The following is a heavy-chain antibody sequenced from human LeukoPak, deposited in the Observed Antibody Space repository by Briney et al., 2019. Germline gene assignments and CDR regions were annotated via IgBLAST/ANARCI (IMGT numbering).Heavy chain of an antibody. CDR3: ARASGVESCRSTSCYSWYFDL. Sequence: PGGSLRLSCAASGFTFSSYAMHWVRQAPGKGLEYVSAISSNGGSTYYANSVKGRFTISRDNSKNTLYLQMGSLRAEDMAVYYCARASGVESCRSTSCYSWYFDLWGRGTLVTVSS. J-gene: IGHJ2*01. CDR1: GFTFSSYA. D-gene: IGHD2-2*01. V-gene: IGHV3-64*01. CDR2: ISSNGGST.